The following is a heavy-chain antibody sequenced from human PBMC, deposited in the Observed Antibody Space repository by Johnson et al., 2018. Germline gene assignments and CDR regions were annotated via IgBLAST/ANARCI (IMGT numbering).Heavy chain of an antibody. Sequence: VQLQESGGGVVRPRGSLRLSCAAYGFTFDDYGMSWVRQAPGKGLEWVSGINWNGGSTGYAASVKGRFPIPSDNAKNSLYLQMNSLRAEDTALYYCARAATDSSGYGNYWYFDLWGRGTLVTVSS. CDR3: ARAATDSSGYGNYWYFDL. D-gene: IGHD3-22*01. J-gene: IGHJ2*01. CDR2: INWNGGST. CDR1: GFTFDDYG. V-gene: IGHV3-20*04.